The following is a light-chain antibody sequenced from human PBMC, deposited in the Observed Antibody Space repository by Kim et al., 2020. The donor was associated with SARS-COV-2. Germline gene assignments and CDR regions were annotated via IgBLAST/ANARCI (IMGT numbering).Light chain of an antibody. CDR3: QQYNKWPLT. CDR1: QSVTNN. V-gene: IGKV3-15*01. Sequence: VSPGEGATLSCRASQSVTNNLAWYQQKPGQAPRLLIYGAYTRASGIPARISSSGSGTEFTLTISSLQSEDFAVYYCQQYNKWPLTFGGGTKVDIK. CDR2: GAY. J-gene: IGKJ4*01.